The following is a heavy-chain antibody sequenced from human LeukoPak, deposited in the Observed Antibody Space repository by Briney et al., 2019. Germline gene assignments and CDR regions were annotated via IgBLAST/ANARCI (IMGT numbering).Heavy chain of an antibody. D-gene: IGHD2-2*02. V-gene: IGHV3-7*01. CDR3: ARDGPAYCSSTSCYIGPDY. J-gene: IGHJ4*02. CDR2: IKQDGSEK. Sequence: GGSLRLSCAASGFTFSSYWMSWVRQAPGKGLEWVANIKQDGSEKYYVDSVKGRFTISRDNAKNSLYLQMNSLRAEDTAVYYCARDGPAYCSSTSCYIGPDYWGQGTLVTVSS. CDR1: GFTFSSYW.